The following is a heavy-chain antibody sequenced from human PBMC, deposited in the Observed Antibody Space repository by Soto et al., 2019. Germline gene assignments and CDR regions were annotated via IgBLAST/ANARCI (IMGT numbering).Heavy chain of an antibody. D-gene: IGHD3-10*01. CDR2: IIPIFGTA. CDR3: ASQGGGVRGVIGSHNWFDP. Sequence: ASVKVSCKASGVTFSSYAISWVRQAPGQGLEWMGGIIPIFGTANYAQKFQGRVTITADESTSTAYMELSSLRSEDTAVYYCASQGGGVRGVIGSHNWFDPWGQGTLVTVSS. V-gene: IGHV1-69*13. J-gene: IGHJ5*02. CDR1: GVTFSSYA.